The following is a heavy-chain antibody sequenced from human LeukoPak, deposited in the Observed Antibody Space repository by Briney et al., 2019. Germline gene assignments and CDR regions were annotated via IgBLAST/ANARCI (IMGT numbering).Heavy chain of an antibody. CDR1: GGSISSYY. CDR2: IYYSGST. CDR3: ARHTRSGWYYFDY. V-gene: IGHV4-59*08. D-gene: IGHD6-19*01. Sequence: SESLSLTCTVSGGSISSYYWSWIRQPAGNGLEWIGYIYYSGSTNYNPSLKSRVTISVDTSKNQFSLKLSSVTAADTAVYYCARHTRSGWYYFDYWGQGTLVTVSS. J-gene: IGHJ4*02.